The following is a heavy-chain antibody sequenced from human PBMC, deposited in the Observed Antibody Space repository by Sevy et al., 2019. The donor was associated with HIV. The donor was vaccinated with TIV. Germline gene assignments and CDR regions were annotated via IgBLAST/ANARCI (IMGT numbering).Heavy chain of an antibody. CDR1: GYTFTGYY. J-gene: IGHJ6*02. Sequence: ASVKVSCKASGYTFTGYYMHWVRQAPGQGLEWMGWINPNSGGTNYEQKFQGRVTMTRDTSISTAYMELSRLRSADTAVYYCAREVTMIVATYYYYGMDVWGQGTTVTVSS. D-gene: IGHD3-22*01. V-gene: IGHV1-2*02. CDR2: INPNSGGT. CDR3: AREVTMIVATYYYYGMDV.